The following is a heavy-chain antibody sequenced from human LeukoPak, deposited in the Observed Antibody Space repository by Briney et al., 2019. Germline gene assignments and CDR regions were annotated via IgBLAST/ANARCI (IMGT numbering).Heavy chain of an antibody. CDR3: ARDDCSGGSCYPKLDY. Sequence: SETLSLTCAVSGGSISSSNWWSWVRQPPGKGLEWIGEIYHSGSTNYNPSLKSRVTISVDKSKNQFSLKLSSVTAAGTAVYYCARDDCSGGSCYPKLDYWGQGTLVTVSS. V-gene: IGHV4-4*02. D-gene: IGHD2-15*01. J-gene: IGHJ4*02. CDR1: GGSISSSNW. CDR2: IYHSGST.